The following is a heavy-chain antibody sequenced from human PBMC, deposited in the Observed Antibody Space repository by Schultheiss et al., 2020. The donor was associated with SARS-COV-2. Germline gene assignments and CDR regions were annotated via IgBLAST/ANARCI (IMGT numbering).Heavy chain of an antibody. CDR2: MNPNSGNT. V-gene: IGHV1-8*01. D-gene: IGHD3-22*01. CDR3: ATFPFAHYDSSRYPTN. Sequence: ASVKVSCKASGYTFTSYDINWVRQATGQGLEWMGWMNPNSGNTGYAHRIQGRITMTQDTSTDTAYMELSSLRSEDTAVYYCATFPFAHYDSSRYPTNWGQGTLVTVSS. J-gene: IGHJ4*02. CDR1: GYTFTSYD.